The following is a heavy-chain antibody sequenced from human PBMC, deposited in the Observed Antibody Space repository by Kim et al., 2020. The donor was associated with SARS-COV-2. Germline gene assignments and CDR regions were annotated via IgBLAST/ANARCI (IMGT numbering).Heavy chain of an antibody. CDR3: ASSLWFGELENWFDP. CDR1: GFTFSSYE. CDR2: ISSSGSTI. Sequence: GGSLRLSCAASGFTFSSYEMNWVRQAPGKGLEWVSYISSSGSTIYYADSVKGRFTISRDNAKNSLYLQMNSLRAEDTAVYYCASSLWFGELENWFDPWGQGTLVTVSS. J-gene: IGHJ5*02. D-gene: IGHD3-10*01. V-gene: IGHV3-48*03.